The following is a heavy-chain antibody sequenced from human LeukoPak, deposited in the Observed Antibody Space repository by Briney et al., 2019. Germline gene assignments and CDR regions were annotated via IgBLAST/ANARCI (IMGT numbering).Heavy chain of an antibody. CDR3: ATYSSSWYPGY. V-gene: IGHV4-38-2*02. CDR1: GYSISGGYY. CDR2: MYYSGST. J-gene: IGHJ4*02. Sequence: PSQTLSLTCTVSGYSISGGYYWGWIRQPPGKGLEWIGSMYYSGSTYYKLSLKSRVTISVDTSKNQFSLKLSSVTAADTAVYYCATYSSSWYPGYWGQGTLVTVSS. D-gene: IGHD6-13*01.